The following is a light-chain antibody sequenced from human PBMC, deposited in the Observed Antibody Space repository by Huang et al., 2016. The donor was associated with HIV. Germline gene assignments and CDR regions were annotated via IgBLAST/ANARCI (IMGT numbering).Light chain of an antibody. Sequence: IVLTQSPGTLSLSPGERATLSCRASQSVSSTFLAWYQQKPGQAPRLLIQGASTRAPGIPERFRGSGSGTGFTLTISRLESEDFAVYYCQHYGTSSWTFGRGTKVEIK. CDR1: QSVSSTF. CDR3: QHYGTSSWT. J-gene: IGKJ1*01. V-gene: IGKV3-20*01. CDR2: GAS.